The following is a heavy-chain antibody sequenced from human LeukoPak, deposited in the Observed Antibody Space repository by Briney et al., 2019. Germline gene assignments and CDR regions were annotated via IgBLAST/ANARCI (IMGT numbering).Heavy chain of an antibody. Sequence: SETLSLTCTVSGGSISSYYWSWIRQPAGKGLEWIGRIYTSGSTNYNPSLKSRVTMSVDTSKNQFSLKLSSVTAADTAVYYCAREKIAVAGTNFDYWGQGTLVTVSS. CDR2: IYTSGST. D-gene: IGHD6-19*01. J-gene: IGHJ4*02. CDR3: AREKIAVAGTNFDY. V-gene: IGHV4-4*07. CDR1: GGSISSYY.